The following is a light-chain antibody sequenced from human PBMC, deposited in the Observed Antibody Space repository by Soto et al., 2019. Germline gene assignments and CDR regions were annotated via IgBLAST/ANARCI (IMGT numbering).Light chain of an antibody. CDR3: QHYNSYSEA. V-gene: IGKV1-5*03. CDR2: KAS. J-gene: IGKJ1*01. CDR1: QTISSW. Sequence: DIQMPQSPSTLSGSVGDRVTITCRASQTISSWLAWYQQKPGKAPKLLIYKASTLKSGVPSRFSGSGSGTEFTLTIISRQPDDFATDYCQHYNSYSEAFGQGTKVDIK.